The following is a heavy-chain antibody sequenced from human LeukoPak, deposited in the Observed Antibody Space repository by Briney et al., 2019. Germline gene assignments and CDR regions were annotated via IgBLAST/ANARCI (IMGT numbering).Heavy chain of an antibody. CDR2: VSDSGGNT. CDR3: AKGNGYSYGYLDY. J-gene: IGHJ4*02. V-gene: IGHV3-23*01. CDR1: GFTFSTHG. D-gene: IGHD5-18*01. Sequence: GGSLRLSCAASGFTFSTHGMSWVRQAPGKGLEWISTVSDSGGNTYYTDSVKGRFTTSRDNSKNTLYLQMNSLRAEDTAVYYCAKGNGYSYGYLDYWGQGTLVTVSS.